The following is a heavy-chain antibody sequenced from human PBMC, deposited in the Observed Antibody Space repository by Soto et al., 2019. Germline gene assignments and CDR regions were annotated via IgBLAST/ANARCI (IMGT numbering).Heavy chain of an antibody. CDR3: ARAKIAPGYYYSGMDV. CDR1: GGSISSGGCY. J-gene: IGHJ6*02. CDR2: ISYSGNT. D-gene: IGHD3-22*01. Sequence: SETLSLTCTVSGGSISSGGCYWNWIRQHPGKALEWLGYISYSGNTYYNPSLKSRISISVDTSKNQFSLRLSSVTAADTAVYYCARAKIAPGYYYSGMDVWGQGTTVTVSS. V-gene: IGHV4-31*03.